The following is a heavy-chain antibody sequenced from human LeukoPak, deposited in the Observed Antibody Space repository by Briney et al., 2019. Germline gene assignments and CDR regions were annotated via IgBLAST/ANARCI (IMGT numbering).Heavy chain of an antibody. J-gene: IGHJ5*02. Sequence: SETLSLTCAVYGGSFSGYYWSWIRQPPGKGLEWIGEINHSGSTNYNPSLKSRVTISVDTSKNQFSLKLSSVTAADTAVYYCAREKEGGVAGGGIWFPPGAREPRVTVP. CDR3: AREKEGGVAGGGIWFPP. CDR2: INHSGST. CDR1: GGSFSGYY. V-gene: IGHV4-34*01. D-gene: IGHD6-19*01.